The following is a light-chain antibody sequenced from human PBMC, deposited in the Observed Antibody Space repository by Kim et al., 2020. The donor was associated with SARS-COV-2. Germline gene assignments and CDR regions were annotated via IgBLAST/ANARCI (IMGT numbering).Light chain of an antibody. CDR2: DAS. V-gene: IGKV3-11*01. CDR3: QQRSNWPPIT. J-gene: IGKJ5*01. CDR1: QWCSSY. Sequence: YPGGRAALSCRDRQWCSSYLSWYQQKPGQAPRVLSYDASNRATGSPARFSGSGSGTDCTLPISSLEPEDFAVYYCQQRSNWPPITFGQGTRLEIK.